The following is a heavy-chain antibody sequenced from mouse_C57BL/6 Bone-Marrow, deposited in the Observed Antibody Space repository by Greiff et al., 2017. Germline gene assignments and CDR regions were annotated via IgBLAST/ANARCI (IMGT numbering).Heavy chain of an antibody. CDR2: INYDGSST. V-gene: IGHV5-16*01. D-gene: IGHD5-2*01. J-gene: IGHJ3*01. CDR1: GFTFSDYY. CDR3: ARSGEYAWFAY. Sequence: EVQVVESEGGLVQPGSSMKLSCTASGFTFSDYYMAWVRQVPEKGLEWVANINYDGSSTYYLDSLKSRFIISRDNAKNILYLQMSSLKSEDTATYYCARSGEYAWFAYWGQGTLVTVSA.